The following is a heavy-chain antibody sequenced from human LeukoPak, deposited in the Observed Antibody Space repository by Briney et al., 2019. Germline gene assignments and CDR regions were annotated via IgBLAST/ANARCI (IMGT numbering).Heavy chain of an antibody. CDR3: AKDGLAVAGTEWVDY. CDR2: ISGSGGNT. CDR1: GFTFSDYY. V-gene: IGHV3-23*01. D-gene: IGHD6-19*01. Sequence: GGSLRLSCAASGFTFSDYYVTWIRQAPGKGLEWVSAISGSGGNTYYADSVKGRFTISRDNSKNTLYLQMNSLRAEDTAVYYCAKDGLAVAGTEWVDYWGQGTLVTVSS. J-gene: IGHJ4*02.